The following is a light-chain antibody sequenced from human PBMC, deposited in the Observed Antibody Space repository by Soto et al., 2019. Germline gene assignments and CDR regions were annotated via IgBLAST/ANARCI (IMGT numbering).Light chain of an antibody. CDR2: GAC. J-gene: IGKJ2*01. CDR3: QQYGSSPYT. V-gene: IGKV3-20*01. Sequence: EIVLTQSPGTLSLSPGERATLSCRASQSVSSSYLAWYQQTPGQAPRLLIYGACSRATGIPDRFSGSGSGTDFTLTISRLEPEDFAVYYCQQYGSSPYTLGQGTKLEIK. CDR1: QSVSSSY.